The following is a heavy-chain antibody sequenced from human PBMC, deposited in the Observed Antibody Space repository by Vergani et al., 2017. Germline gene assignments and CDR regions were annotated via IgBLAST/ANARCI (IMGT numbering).Heavy chain of an antibody. V-gene: IGHV1-69*02. CDR2: IIPILGIA. D-gene: IGHD5-24*01. CDR3: AGRRDGYIYYAFDI. CDR1: GGTFSSYT. J-gene: IGHJ3*02. Sequence: QVQLVQSGAEVKKPGSSVKVSCKASGGTFSSYTISWVRQAPGQGLEWMGRIIPILGIANYAQKFQGRVTITADKSTSTAYMELSSLRSEDTAVYYCAGRRDGYIYYAFDIWGQGTIVTVSS.